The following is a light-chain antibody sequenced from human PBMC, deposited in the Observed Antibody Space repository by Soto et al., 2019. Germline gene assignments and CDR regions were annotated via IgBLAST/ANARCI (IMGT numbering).Light chain of an antibody. CDR1: QSISNW. Sequence: DLQMTQSPSTLPASVGDRVTITFRASQSISNWLAWYQQKPGTAAKLLIYTASSLQSGVPSRFSGSGSGTEFTLTINSLQPDDFATYYCQQYHIYSGTFGQGTQVEIK. CDR2: TAS. CDR3: QQYHIYSGT. V-gene: IGKV1-5*01. J-gene: IGKJ1*01.